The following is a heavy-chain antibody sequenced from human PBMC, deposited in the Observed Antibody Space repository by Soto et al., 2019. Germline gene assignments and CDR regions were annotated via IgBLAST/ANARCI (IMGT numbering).Heavy chain of an antibody. V-gene: IGHV3-30*18. J-gene: IGHJ4*02. CDR1: GFTFSSYW. D-gene: IGHD3-9*01. CDR2: ISYDGSNK. Sequence: GGSLRLSCAASGFTFSSYWMHWVRQAPGKGLEWVAVISYDGSNKYYADSVKGRFTISRDNSKNTLYLQMNSLRAEDTAVYYCAKGPTFDILTGYHLDYWGQGTLVTVSS. CDR3: AKGPTFDILTGYHLDY.